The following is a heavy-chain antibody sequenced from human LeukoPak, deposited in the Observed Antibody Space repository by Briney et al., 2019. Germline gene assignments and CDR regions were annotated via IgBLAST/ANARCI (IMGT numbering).Heavy chain of an antibody. Sequence: GESLKISCKGSGYSFTSYWIGWVRQMPGKGLEWTGIIYPGDSDTRYSPSFQGQVTISADKSISTAYLQWSSLKASDTAMYYCARLGSSSWYLQLFDYWGQGTLVTVSS. CDR3: ARLGSSSWYLQLFDY. CDR1: GYSFTSYW. D-gene: IGHD6-13*01. J-gene: IGHJ4*02. CDR2: IYPGDSDT. V-gene: IGHV5-51*01.